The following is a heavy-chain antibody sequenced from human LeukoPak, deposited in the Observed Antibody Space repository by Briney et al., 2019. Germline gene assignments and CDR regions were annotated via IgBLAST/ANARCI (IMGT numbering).Heavy chain of an antibody. CDR3: ARVGIRDYYMDV. CDR1: GFSFSNYG. D-gene: IGHD5-18*01. Sequence: GGSLRLSCATSGFSFSNYGMFWDRQAPGKGLEWVAFIRYDGSDKYYADSVKGRFTISRDNSKNTLYLQMNSLRAEDTAVYYCARVGIRDYYMDVWGKGTTVTVSS. CDR2: IRYDGSDK. V-gene: IGHV3-30*02. J-gene: IGHJ6*03.